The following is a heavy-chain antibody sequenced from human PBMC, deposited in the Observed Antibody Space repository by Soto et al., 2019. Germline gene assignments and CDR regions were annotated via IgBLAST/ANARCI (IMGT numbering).Heavy chain of an antibody. D-gene: IGHD3-9*01. Sequence: ASVKVSCKTSGYTFTNYYMHWVRQAPGQGLEWMGIINPSGGSTSYAQKFQGRVTMTRDTSTSTVYMELSSLRSEDTAVYYCARNDILTGYHPAHYFDYWGQGTLVTVSS. V-gene: IGHV1-46*03. J-gene: IGHJ4*02. CDR1: GYTFTNYY. CDR3: ARNDILTGYHPAHYFDY. CDR2: INPSGGST.